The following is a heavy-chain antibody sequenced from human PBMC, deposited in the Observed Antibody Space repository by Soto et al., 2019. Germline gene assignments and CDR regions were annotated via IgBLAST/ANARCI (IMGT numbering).Heavy chain of an antibody. CDR2: IYYSGST. Sequence: SGTLALTCTVSGGSISSYDWSWIRQPTGKGLEWIGYIYYSGSTNYNPSLKSRVTISVDTSKNQFSLKLSSVTAADTAVYYCARVADTAGAFDIWGQGTMVTVSS. V-gene: IGHV4-59*01. CDR3: ARVADTAGAFDI. D-gene: IGHD5-18*01. J-gene: IGHJ3*02. CDR1: GGSISSYD.